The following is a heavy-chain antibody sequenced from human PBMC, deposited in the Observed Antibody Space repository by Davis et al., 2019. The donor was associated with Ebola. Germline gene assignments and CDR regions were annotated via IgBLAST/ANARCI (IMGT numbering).Heavy chain of an antibody. Sequence: MPGGSLRLSCTVSSGSISPYYWSWIRQPPGKGLEWVGYISYNGNTNYNPSLWGRVAMSVDTSKNQFSLKVNSVTAADTAVYHCARGSVEYYFDYWGQGALVTVSS. CDR1: SGSISPYY. CDR3: ARGSVEYYFDY. D-gene: IGHD5/OR15-5a*01. J-gene: IGHJ4*02. CDR2: ISYNGNT. V-gene: IGHV4-59*08.